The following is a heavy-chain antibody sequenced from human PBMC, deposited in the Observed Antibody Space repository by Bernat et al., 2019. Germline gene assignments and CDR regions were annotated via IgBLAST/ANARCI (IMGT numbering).Heavy chain of an antibody. V-gene: IGHV3-23*01. Sequence: EVQLLESGGGLVQPGGSLRLSCAASGFTFSSYAMSWVRQAPGKGLEWVSAISGSGGSTYYADSVKGRFTISRDNSKNTLYLQMNSLRAEDTAVYYCARGRGYCSSTSCYPVGWFDPWGQGTLVTVSS. CDR2: ISGSGGST. CDR1: GFTFSSYA. J-gene: IGHJ5*02. D-gene: IGHD2-2*01. CDR3: ARGRGYCSSTSCYPVGWFDP.